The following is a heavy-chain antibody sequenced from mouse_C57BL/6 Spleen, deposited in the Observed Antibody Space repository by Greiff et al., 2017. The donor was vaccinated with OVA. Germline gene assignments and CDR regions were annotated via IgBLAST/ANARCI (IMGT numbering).Heavy chain of an antibody. V-gene: IGHV5-6*01. Sequence: EVKLMESGGDLVKPGGSLKLSCAASGFTFSSYGMSWVRQTPDKRLEWVATISSGGSYTYYPDSVKGRFTISRDNAKNTLYLQMSSLKSEDTAMYYCARATVVATDYAMDYWGQGTSVTVSS. J-gene: IGHJ4*01. D-gene: IGHD1-1*01. CDR2: ISSGGSYT. CDR1: GFTFSSYG. CDR3: ARATVVATDYAMDY.